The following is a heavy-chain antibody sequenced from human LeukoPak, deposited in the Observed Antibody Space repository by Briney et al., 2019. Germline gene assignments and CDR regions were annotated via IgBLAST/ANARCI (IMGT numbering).Heavy chain of an antibody. V-gene: IGHV4-31*03. D-gene: IGHD5-24*01. J-gene: IGHJ5*02. CDR1: GGSISSGGYY. CDR2: IYYSGST. CDR3: ESSPREMGNWFDP. Sequence: SETLSITCTVSGGSISSGGYYWSWLRQHPGKGLEWTGYIYYSGSTYYNSSLKRRVTISVETPKKQFSLTLSSVTDADTAVYYCESSPREMGNWFDPWGQGTLVTVSS.